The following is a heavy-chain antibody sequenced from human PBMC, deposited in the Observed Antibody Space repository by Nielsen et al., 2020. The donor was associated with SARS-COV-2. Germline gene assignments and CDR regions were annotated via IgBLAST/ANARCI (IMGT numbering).Heavy chain of an antibody. CDR2: IYTSGST. V-gene: IGHV4-61*02. CDR1: GGSISSGSYY. CDR3: AREVYYYDSRQAFDY. Sequence: SETLSLTCTVSGGSISSGSYYWSWIRQPAGKGLEWIGRIYTSGSTNYNPSLKSRVTISVDTSKNQFSLKLSSVTAADTAVYYCAREVYYYDSRQAFDYWGQGTLVTVSS. D-gene: IGHD3-22*01. J-gene: IGHJ4*02.